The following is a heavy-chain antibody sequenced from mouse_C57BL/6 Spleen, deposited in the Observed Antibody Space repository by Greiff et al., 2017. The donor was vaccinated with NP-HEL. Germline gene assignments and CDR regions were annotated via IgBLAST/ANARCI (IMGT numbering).Heavy chain of an antibody. CDR3: ARGDTGLDY. CDR2: ISSGSSTI. V-gene: IGHV5-17*01. J-gene: IGHJ2*01. D-gene: IGHD3-3*01. CDR1: GFTFSDYG. Sequence: EVHLVESGGGLVKPGGSLKLSCAASGFTFSDYGMHWVRQAPEKGLEWVAYISSGSSTIYYADTVKGRFTISRDNAKNTLFLQKTGVRAEDTATYYCARGDTGLDYWGQGTTLTVSS.